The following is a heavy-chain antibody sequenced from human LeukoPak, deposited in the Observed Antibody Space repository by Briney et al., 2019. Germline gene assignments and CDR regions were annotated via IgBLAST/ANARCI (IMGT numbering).Heavy chain of an antibody. CDR3: ARHPYSSGFDY. CDR1: GGTFSSNA. Sequence: GASVKVSCKASGGTFSSNAISWVRQAPGQGLEWMGWISAYNGNTNYAQKLQGRVTMTTDTSTSTAYMELRSLRSDDTAVYYCARHPYSSGFDYWGQGTLVTVSS. CDR2: ISAYNGNT. D-gene: IGHD6-19*01. V-gene: IGHV1-18*01. J-gene: IGHJ4*02.